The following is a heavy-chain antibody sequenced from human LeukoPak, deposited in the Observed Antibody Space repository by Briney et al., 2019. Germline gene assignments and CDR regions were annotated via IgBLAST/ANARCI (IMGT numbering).Heavy chain of an antibody. V-gene: IGHV4-39*01. J-gene: IGHJ4*02. D-gene: IGHD3-3*01. CDR1: GGSVSSGSYY. CDR2: IYYSGST. Sequence: SETLSLTCTVSGGSVSSGSYYWGWIRQPPGKGLEWIGSIYYSGSTYYNPSLKSRVSISIDTSKNQFSLDLRSVTAADTAVYYCARRREYSDFWSGFLYYFDYWGQGTLVTVSS. CDR3: ARRREYSDFWSGFLYYFDY.